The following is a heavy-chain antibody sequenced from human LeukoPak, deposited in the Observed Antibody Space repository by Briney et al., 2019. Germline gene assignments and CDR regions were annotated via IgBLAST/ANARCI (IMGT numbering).Heavy chain of an antibody. D-gene: IGHD3-10*01. Sequence: ASVKVSCKASGCTFTSYGISWVRQAPGQGLEWMGWISAYNGNTNYAQKLQGRVTMTTDTSTSTAYMELRSLRSDDTAVYYCARIGPVRGAYIWFDPWGQGTLVTVSS. CDR3: ARIGPVRGAYIWFDP. CDR1: GCTFTSYG. CDR2: ISAYNGNT. V-gene: IGHV1-18*01. J-gene: IGHJ5*02.